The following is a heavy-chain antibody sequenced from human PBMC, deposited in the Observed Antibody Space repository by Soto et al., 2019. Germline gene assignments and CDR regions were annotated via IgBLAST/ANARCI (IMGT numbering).Heavy chain of an antibody. Sequence: QVQLVQPGAEVEKPGASVKVSCKASGYTFTTYDFNWVRQAPGHGLEWMGWMNPDTGTTGYAQKFQGRITMTRDTSISTAFMALSSLTSEDPAVYYGARARGYSSTSRFDLWGQGTLVNVSS. CDR2: MNPDTGTT. CDR3: ARARGYSSTSRFDL. CDR1: GYTFTTYD. D-gene: IGHD6-19*01. J-gene: IGHJ4*02. V-gene: IGHV1-8*01.